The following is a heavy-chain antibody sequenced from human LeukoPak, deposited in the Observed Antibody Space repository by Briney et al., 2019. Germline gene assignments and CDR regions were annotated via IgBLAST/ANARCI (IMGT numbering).Heavy chain of an antibody. J-gene: IGHJ4*02. CDR2: FDGNGPNT. CDR1: GFTFSSFA. D-gene: IGHD5-24*01. Sequence: GGSLRLSCAASGFTFSSFAMTWVRQAPGKGLEWVSGFDGNGPNTYYADSVKGRWTISRDNSRNTLYLEMNSLRPEDTAIYYCTRVGYIDEGIDYWGQGTLVTVSS. CDR3: TRVGYIDEGIDY. V-gene: IGHV3-23*01.